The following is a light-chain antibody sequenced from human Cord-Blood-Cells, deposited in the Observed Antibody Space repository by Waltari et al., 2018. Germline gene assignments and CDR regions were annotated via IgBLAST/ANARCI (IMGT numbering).Light chain of an antibody. V-gene: IGLV2-23*02. CDR3: CSYAGSSTLV. J-gene: IGLJ3*02. CDR2: EVS. Sequence: QSALTQPASVSGSPGQSITISCTGTSSDVGSYNLVSWYQQHPGKAPKLMIYEVSKRPAGVSKRFSGSNAGNTASLTISGLQAEDEADYYCCSYAGSSTLVFGGGTKLTVL. CDR1: SSDVGSYNL.